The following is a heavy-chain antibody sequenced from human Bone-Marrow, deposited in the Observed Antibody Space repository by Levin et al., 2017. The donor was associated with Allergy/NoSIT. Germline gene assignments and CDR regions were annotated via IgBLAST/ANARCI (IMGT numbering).Heavy chain of an antibody. CDR2: IYYSGST. J-gene: IGHJ4*02. V-gene: IGHV4-39*01. D-gene: IGHD2-15*01. CDR3: ARTGIVGIVVVVAAAAFDY. Sequence: SETLSLTCTVSGGSISSSSYYWGWIRQPPGKGLEWIGSIYYSGSTYYNPSLKSRVTISVDTSKNQFSLKLSSVTAADTAVYYCARTGIVGIVVVVAAAAFDYWGQGTLVTVSS. CDR1: GGSISSSSYY.